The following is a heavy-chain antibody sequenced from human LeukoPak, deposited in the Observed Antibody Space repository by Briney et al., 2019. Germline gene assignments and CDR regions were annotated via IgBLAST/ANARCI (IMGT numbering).Heavy chain of an antibody. D-gene: IGHD6-6*01. Sequence: GGSLRLSCAASGFTFSSYAMSWVRQAPGKGLEWVSAISGSGGSTYYAGSVKGRFTISRDNSKNTLYLQMNSLRAEDTAIYYCAKDYGSSSTNWFDPWGQGTLVTVSS. CDR3: AKDYGSSSTNWFDP. CDR1: GFTFSSYA. J-gene: IGHJ5*02. CDR2: ISGSGGST. V-gene: IGHV3-23*01.